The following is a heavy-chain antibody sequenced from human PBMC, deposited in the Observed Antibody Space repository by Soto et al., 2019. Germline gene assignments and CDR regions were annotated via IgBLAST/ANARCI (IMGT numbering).Heavy chain of an antibody. CDR1: GDSISRGGYY. CDR3: VRDGAGAYGFGWFGP. J-gene: IGHJ5*02. D-gene: IGHD2-21*01. V-gene: IGHV4-31*03. Sequence: QVQLQESGPGLVKPSQTLSLSCTVSGDSISRGGYYWNWIRQHPRKGLEWIGYIYHSGSTNYNPSLKSRVTISVDTSKNQLSLELTNVTAADTAVYYCVRDGAGAYGFGWFGPWGQGILDTVSS. CDR2: IYHSGST.